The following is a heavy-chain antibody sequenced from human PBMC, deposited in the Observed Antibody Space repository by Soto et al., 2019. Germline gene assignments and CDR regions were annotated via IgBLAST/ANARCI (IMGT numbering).Heavy chain of an antibody. D-gene: IGHD4-4*01. Sequence: GGSLRLSCAASGFSFSTYAMSWVRQAPGKGLEWVSGISGNGGTTYYADSVKGRFTISRDNAKNSLYLQMNSLRAEDTALYYCAKDIRMTTESFYMDVWGKGTTVTVSS. J-gene: IGHJ6*03. CDR3: AKDIRMTTESFYMDV. CDR2: ISGNGGTT. CDR1: GFSFSTYA. V-gene: IGHV3-23*01.